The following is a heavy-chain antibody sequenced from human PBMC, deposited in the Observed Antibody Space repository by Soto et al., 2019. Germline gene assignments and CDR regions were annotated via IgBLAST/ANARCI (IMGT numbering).Heavy chain of an antibody. Sequence: GGSLRLSCAASGFTFSSYAMYWVRQAPGKGLEWVAVISYDGSNKYYADSVKGRFSISRDNSKNTLYLQMNSLRAEDTAVYYCARDALTGSYSGGYFDYWGQGTLVTVSS. CDR3: ARDALTGSYSGGYFDY. CDR1: GFTFSSYA. CDR2: ISYDGSNK. V-gene: IGHV3-30*04. J-gene: IGHJ4*02. D-gene: IGHD1-26*01.